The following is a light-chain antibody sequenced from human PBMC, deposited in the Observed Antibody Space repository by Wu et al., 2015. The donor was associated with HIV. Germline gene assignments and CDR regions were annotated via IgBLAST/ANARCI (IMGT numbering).Light chain of an antibody. Sequence: ILMTQSPATLSVSPGERATLSCRASQNINNNLAWYHHKPGQAPRLLIYGASTRATGIPARFGGSGSGTEFTLTISNMQSEDFAVYYCQQYNNWPPYTFGQGTKLEIK. V-gene: IGKV3-15*01. CDR2: GAS. CDR1: QNINNN. CDR3: QQYNNWPPYT. J-gene: IGKJ2*01.